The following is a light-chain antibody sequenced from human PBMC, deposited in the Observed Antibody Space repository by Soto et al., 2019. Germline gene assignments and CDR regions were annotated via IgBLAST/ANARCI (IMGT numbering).Light chain of an antibody. CDR2: AAS. CDR3: QQYGSSIT. CDR1: QTVPSNY. Sequence: EILLTQSPGTLSLPTGDRATVSCRAGQTVPSNYVAWCQHKPGQAPRLLIYAASTRATGIPDRFIVSASGTCFTLTIRRLEPEFFAVYDCQQYGSSITFSQGTRLEI. V-gene: IGKV3-20*01. J-gene: IGKJ5*01.